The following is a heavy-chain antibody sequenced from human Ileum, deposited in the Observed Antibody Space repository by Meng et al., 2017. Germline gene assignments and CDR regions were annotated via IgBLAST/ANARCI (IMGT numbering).Heavy chain of an antibody. J-gene: IGHJ4*02. V-gene: IGHV4-4*02. Sequence: QVQLQASGPRLVEPSGTRALTCAVSGTWWSWVRQPPGKGLEWIGEIFQSGRTNYNPSFKSRVTISIDKSKSQISLQLSAVTAADTAVYSCATSNDRDVYYLGYWGQGTLVTVSS. CDR2: IFQSGRT. CDR3: ATSNDRDVYYLGY. CDR1: GTW. D-gene: IGHD3-22*01.